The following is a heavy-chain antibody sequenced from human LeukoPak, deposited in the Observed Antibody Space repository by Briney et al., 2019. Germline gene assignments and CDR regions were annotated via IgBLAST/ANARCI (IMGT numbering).Heavy chain of an antibody. CDR3: ARGPTDRYSSSWSLTRPDDYFDY. CDR2: VSFDGNNK. CDR1: GFTFGTYA. J-gene: IGHJ4*02. D-gene: IGHD6-13*01. Sequence: PGRSLRLSCAASGFTFGTYAMYWVRQAPGKGLEWVAVVSFDGNNKYYADSVKGRFTGSRDNSKNTLYLEMNSLRPEDTAVYYCARGPTDRYSSSWSLTRPDDYFDYWGQGTLVTVSS. V-gene: IGHV3-30-3*01.